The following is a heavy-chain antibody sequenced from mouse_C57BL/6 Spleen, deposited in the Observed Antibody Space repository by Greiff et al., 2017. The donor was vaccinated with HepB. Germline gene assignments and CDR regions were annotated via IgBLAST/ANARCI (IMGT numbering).Heavy chain of an antibody. CDR2: IDHTDNDT. J-gene: IGHJ4*01. Sequence: QVHVKQPGAELVQPGASVKLSCKASGYTFTSYWMQWVKQRPGQGLEWIGEIDHTDNDTNYNQNFKGKATLTVATSSSTAYMQLSSLTSEDAAVSYGARWNYDSSYDYAMDYWGQGTSVTVSS. V-gene: IGHV1-50*01. D-gene: IGHD1-1*01. CDR1: GYTFTSYW. CDR3: ARWNYDSSYDYAMDY.